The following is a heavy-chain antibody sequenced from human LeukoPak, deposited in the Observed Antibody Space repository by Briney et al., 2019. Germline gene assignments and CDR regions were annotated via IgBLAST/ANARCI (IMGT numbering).Heavy chain of an antibody. CDR2: ISGSGNGFSI. J-gene: IGHJ4*02. V-gene: IGHV3-64D*06. D-gene: IGHD3-16*01. CDR1: GFVFSIYT. Sequence: GSLRLSCSASGFVFSIYTMYWVRQAPGKGPEYVSTISGSGNGFSIYYADSVKGRFTISRDDSKSILYLQMNGLRSEDTAVYYCVKDFGRVRGTPDSWGQGTLVTVSS. CDR3: VKDFGRVRGTPDS.